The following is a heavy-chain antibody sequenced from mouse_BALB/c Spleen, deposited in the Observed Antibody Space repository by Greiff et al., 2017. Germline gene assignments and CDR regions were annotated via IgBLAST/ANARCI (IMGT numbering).Heavy chain of an antibody. CDR3: ARQLGLPFDY. Sequence: EVQLVESGPELMKPGASVKISCKASGYSFTSYYMHWVKQSHGKSLEWIGYIDPFNGGTSYNQKFKGKATLTVDKSSSTAYMHLSSLTSEDSAVYYCARQLGLPFDYWGQGTTLTVSS. D-gene: IGHD3-1*01. CDR2: IDPFNGGT. V-gene: IGHV1S135*01. J-gene: IGHJ2*01. CDR1: GYSFTSYY.